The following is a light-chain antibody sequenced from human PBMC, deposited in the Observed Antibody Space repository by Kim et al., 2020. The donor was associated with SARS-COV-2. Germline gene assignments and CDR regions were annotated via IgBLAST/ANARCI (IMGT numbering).Light chain of an antibody. CDR2: GAS. Sequence: LPPGERATLSCRASQSVSSNFLAWYQQKPGQAPRLVIYGASTRATGIPDRFSGSGSGTDFTLSISRLEPEDFAVYYCQQYGRSSTFGQGTKVDIK. CDR1: QSVSSNF. J-gene: IGKJ1*01. CDR3: QQYGRSST. V-gene: IGKV3-20*01.